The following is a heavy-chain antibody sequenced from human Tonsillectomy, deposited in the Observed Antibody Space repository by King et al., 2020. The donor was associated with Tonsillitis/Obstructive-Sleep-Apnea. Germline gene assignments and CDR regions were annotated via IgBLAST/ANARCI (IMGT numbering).Heavy chain of an antibody. J-gene: IGHJ3*02. Sequence: DVQLVESGGGLVQPGGSLRLSCAASGFTFSSYAMSWVRQAPGKGLEWVSAISGSGGSTYYADSVKGRFTISRDNSKNTLYLQMNSLRAEDTAVYYCAKEYCSGGSCHDAFDIWGQGTMVTVSS. CDR3: AKEYCSGGSCHDAFDI. CDR1: GFTFSSYA. CDR2: ISGSGGST. D-gene: IGHD2-15*01. V-gene: IGHV3-23*04.